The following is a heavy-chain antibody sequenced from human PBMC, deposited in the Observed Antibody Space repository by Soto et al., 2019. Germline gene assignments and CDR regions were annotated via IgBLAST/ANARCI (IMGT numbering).Heavy chain of an antibody. D-gene: IGHD6-25*01. CDR1: GFTFSSDA. CDR3: ARDPGGSGFAFDS. V-gene: IGHV3-33*01. J-gene: IGHJ4*02. Sequence: QVQLVESGGGVVQPGRSLRLSCAASGFTFSSDAMHWVRQAPGKGLEWVAFIWNDGSNKYYAESVKDRFTISRDNSKNTLDLQMNSLRAEDTAVYYCARDPGGSGFAFDSWGQGRLVTVSS. CDR2: IWNDGSNK.